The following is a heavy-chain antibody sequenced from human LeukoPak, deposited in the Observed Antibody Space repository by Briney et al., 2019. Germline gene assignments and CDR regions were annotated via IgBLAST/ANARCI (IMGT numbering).Heavy chain of an antibody. J-gene: IGHJ4*02. CDR2: INTYGTT. CDR3: ARRPTMSGMQILDD. D-gene: IGHD5-24*01. V-gene: IGHV4-61*02. CDR1: GGSITNAFYY. Sequence: SQTLSLACSVSGGSITNAFYYWNWIRQPAGKGLEWIGRINTYGTTTYNPSLRSRVTILMETSKNQFSLNLTSVTATDTAVYYCARRPTMSGMQILDDWGQGTLVSVSS.